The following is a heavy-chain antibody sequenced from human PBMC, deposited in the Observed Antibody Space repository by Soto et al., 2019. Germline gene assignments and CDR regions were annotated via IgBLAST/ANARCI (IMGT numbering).Heavy chain of an antibody. CDR1: GFTFSSYG. V-gene: IGHV3-33*01. Sequence: PGESLRLSCAASGFTFSSYGMHWVRQAPGKGLEWVALIWFDGSDKYYADSVKGRFTISRDNSKNTLYLQMNSLRADDTAVYYCARLYCSSTSCYSVGAFDIWGQGTMVTVSS. J-gene: IGHJ3*02. CDR3: ARLYCSSTSCYSVGAFDI. CDR2: IWFDGSDK. D-gene: IGHD2-2*01.